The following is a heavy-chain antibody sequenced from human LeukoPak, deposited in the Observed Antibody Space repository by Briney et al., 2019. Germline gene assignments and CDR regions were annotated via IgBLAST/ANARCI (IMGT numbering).Heavy chain of an antibody. CDR3: ARALSPPLGYCSGGSCHYFDY. CDR2: IYYSGST. V-gene: IGHV4-59*01. CDR1: GGSISSYY. D-gene: IGHD2-15*01. J-gene: IGHJ4*02. Sequence: SETLSLTCTVSGGSISSYYWSWIRQPPGKGLEWIGYIYYSGSTNYNPSLKSRVTISVDTSKNQFSLKLSSVTAADTAVYYCARALSPPLGYCSGGSCHYFDYRDQGTLVTVSS.